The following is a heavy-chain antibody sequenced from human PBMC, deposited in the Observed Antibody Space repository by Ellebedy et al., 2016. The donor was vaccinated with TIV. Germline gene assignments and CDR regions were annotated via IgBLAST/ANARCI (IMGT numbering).Heavy chain of an antibody. J-gene: IGHJ6*03. Sequence: SETLSLTCVVSDGSIRPYYWTWIRQPPGRGLGWIGYAYHSGSTDYNPSLESRVTISVDTYKNQTSLRLTSVTAADTAVYYCARVGTELVTVEEYYYYMDVWGKGTTVTVSS. CDR1: DGSIRPYY. D-gene: IGHD2/OR15-2a*01. CDR2: AYHSGST. V-gene: IGHV4-59*01. CDR3: ARVGTELVTVEEYYYYMDV.